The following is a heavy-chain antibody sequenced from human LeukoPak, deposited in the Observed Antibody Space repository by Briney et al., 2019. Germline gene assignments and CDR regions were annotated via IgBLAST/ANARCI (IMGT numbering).Heavy chain of an antibody. D-gene: IGHD1-26*01. Sequence: ASAKVSCKASGYTFTGNYMHWARHAPGQGPEWMCLINPDSGGTSYAQNFQGRVTMTRDTSISTAYVELSRLRSDDTAVYYCARVGVGDSYYFDYWGQGTLVTVSS. CDR3: ARVGVGDSYYFDY. J-gene: IGHJ4*02. CDR2: INPDSGGT. V-gene: IGHV1-2*02. CDR1: GYTFTGNY.